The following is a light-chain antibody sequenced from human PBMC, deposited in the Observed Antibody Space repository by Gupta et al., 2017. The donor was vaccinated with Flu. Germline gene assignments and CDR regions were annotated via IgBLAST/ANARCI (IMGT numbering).Light chain of an antibody. CDR3: QVWDSSSDHVV. CDR1: NIGSKS. CDR2: DDT. J-gene: IGLJ2*01. Sequence: GQTARITCGGNNIGSKSVHWYQQKPGQAPVLVVYDDTDRPSGIPERFSGSNSGNTATLTINRVEAGDEADYYCQVWDSSSDHVVFGRGTKLTVL. V-gene: IGLV3-21*02.